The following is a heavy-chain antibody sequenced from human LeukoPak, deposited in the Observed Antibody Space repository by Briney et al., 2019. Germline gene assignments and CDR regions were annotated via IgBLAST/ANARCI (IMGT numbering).Heavy chain of an antibody. Sequence: GGSLRLSCAASGFTFSSYWMSWVRQAPGKGLEWVANIKQDGSEKYYVDSVKGRFTISRDNAKNSLYLQMNSLRAEDTAVYYCAVLKSNHPNQMATIRGHFDYWGQGTLVTVSS. V-gene: IGHV3-7*01. CDR3: AVLKSNHPNQMATIRGHFDY. J-gene: IGHJ4*02. CDR1: GFTFSSYW. D-gene: IGHD5-12*01. CDR2: IKQDGSEK.